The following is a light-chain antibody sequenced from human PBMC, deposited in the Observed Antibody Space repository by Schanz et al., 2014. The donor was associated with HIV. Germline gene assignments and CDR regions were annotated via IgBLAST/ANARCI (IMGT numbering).Light chain of an antibody. CDR3: SSYTSSGTVL. Sequence: QSALTQPASLSGSPGQSITISCTGSSSDVGDYNFVSWYQQHPGKAPKIMIYEVSNRPSGVSNRFSGSKSGNTASLTISGLQAEDEADYYCSSYTSSGTVLFGGGTKLTVL. V-gene: IGLV2-14*01. CDR1: SSDVGDYNF. CDR2: EVS. J-gene: IGLJ2*01.